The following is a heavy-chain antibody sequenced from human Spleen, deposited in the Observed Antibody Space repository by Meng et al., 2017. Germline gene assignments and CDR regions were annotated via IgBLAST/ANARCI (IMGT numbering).Heavy chain of an antibody. V-gene: IGHV4-61*01. Sequence: SETLSLTCTVFGGSVNSGRYYWNWIRQAPGKGLEWIGNVYYSGSINSNPSLKSRVTMSLDTSKNQFSLKLKSVTAADTAVYYCARDGTSGEATVPLPFDFWGQGTMVTVSS. J-gene: IGHJ3*01. CDR1: GGSVNSGRYY. D-gene: IGHD4-11*01. CDR3: ARDGTSGEATVPLPFDF. CDR2: VYYSGSI.